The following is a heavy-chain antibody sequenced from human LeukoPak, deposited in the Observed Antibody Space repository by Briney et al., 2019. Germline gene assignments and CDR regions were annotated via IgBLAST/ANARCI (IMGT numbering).Heavy chain of an antibody. CDR2: INHSGST. CDR1: GGSFSGYY. Sequence: PSETLSLTCAVYGGSFSGYYWSWIRQPPGKGLEWIGEINHSGSTNYNPSLKSRVTISVDTSKNQFSLKLSSVTAADTAVYYCASGRRNYGDYGGSRDYWGQGTLVTVSS. CDR3: ASGRRNYGDYGGSRDY. D-gene: IGHD4-17*01. V-gene: IGHV4-34*01. J-gene: IGHJ4*02.